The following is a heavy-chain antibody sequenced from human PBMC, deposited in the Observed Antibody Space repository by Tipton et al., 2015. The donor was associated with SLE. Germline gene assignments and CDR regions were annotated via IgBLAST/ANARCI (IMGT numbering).Heavy chain of an antibody. J-gene: IGHJ5*02. CDR3: AGEPGNWFDT. D-gene: IGHD3-16*01. Sequence: GSLRLSCAASGFTFSDYWMNWVRQAPGKGLVWVSRIRGDGSNTYYADFVEGRFTISRDNAKNTLYLQMNSLRAEDTAVYYCAGEPGNWFDTWGQGTPVTVSS. CDR1: GFTFSDYW. CDR2: IRGDGSNT. V-gene: IGHV3-74*01.